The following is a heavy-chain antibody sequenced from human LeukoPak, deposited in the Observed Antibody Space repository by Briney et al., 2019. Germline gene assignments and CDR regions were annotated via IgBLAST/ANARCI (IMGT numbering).Heavy chain of an antibody. V-gene: IGHV3-7*01. CDR3: TRDRSRAEDD. J-gene: IGHJ4*02. CDR1: GFTFSSYA. Sequence: GGSLRLSCAASGFTFSSYAMSWVRQAPGKGLEWVANINQGGSDKYYVDSVKGRFTISRDNANNLLYLQMNSLRGEDTAVYYCTRDRSRAEDDWGQGTLVTAST. D-gene: IGHD1-14*01. CDR2: INQGGSDK.